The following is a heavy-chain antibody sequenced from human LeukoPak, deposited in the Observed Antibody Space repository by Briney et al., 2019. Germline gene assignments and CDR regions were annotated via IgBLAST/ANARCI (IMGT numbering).Heavy chain of an antibody. D-gene: IGHD6-19*01. CDR1: GGSISSYY. CDR2: IYYCGST. CDR3: ARGRQPAVADYWYFDL. J-gene: IGHJ2*01. V-gene: IGHV4-59*01. Sequence: PSETLSLTCTVSGGSISSYYWSWIRQPPPKGQEWIGYIYYCGSTNSNPSLTRRVTISIDTSKNQLSLKLSSVTAADTAVYYCARGRQPAVADYWYFDLWGRGTLVTVSS.